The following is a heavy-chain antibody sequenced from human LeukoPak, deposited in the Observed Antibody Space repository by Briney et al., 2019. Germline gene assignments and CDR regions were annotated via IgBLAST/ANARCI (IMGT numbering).Heavy chain of an antibody. D-gene: IGHD2-15*01. CDR2: IVVGSGNT. Sequence: GASVKVSCKASGFTFTSSAMQWVRQARGQRLEWIGWIVVGSGNTKYAQKFQERVTITRDMSTSTAYMELSSLRSEDTAVYYCAAGWVCSGGSCYYYFDYWGQGTLVTVSS. CDR1: GFTFTSSA. V-gene: IGHV1-58*02. CDR3: AAGWVCSGGSCYYYFDY. J-gene: IGHJ4*02.